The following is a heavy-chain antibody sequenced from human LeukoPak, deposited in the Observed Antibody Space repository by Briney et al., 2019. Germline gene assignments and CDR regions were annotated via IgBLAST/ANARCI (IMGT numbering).Heavy chain of an antibody. CDR2: IRYDGSNK. D-gene: IGHD5-18*01. Sequence: GGSLRLSCAASGFTFSSYEMNWVRQAPGKGLEWVAFIRYDGSNKYYADSVKGRFTISRDNSKNTLYLQMNSLRAEDTAVYYCAKDEGYVDTAMVNYFDYWGQGTLVTVSS. CDR1: GFTFSSYE. J-gene: IGHJ4*02. V-gene: IGHV3-30*02. CDR3: AKDEGYVDTAMVNYFDY.